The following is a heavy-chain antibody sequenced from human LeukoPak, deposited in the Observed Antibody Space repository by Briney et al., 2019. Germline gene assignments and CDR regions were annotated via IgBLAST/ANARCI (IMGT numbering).Heavy chain of an antibody. CDR3: ARAPGSTWYFDS. CDR1: GFTVSEND. Sequence: GGSLRLSCAASGFTVSENDMSWVRQAPGKGLEWVSVVYSGGSPYHADSAKGRFTISRDISKNTLYLQVNSLRVEDTALYYCARAPGSTWYFDSWGHGTLVTVSS. V-gene: IGHV3-66*01. D-gene: IGHD6-13*01. J-gene: IGHJ4*01. CDR2: VYSGGSP.